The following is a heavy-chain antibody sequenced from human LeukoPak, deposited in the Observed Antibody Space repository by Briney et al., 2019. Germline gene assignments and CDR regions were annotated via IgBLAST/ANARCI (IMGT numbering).Heavy chain of an antibody. D-gene: IGHD3-10*01. CDR1: GFTFSSYS. CDR2: ISSSSSYI. CDR3: AKRGPGSPQSGKYYFDY. Sequence: NPGGSLRLSCAASGFTFSSYSMNWVRQAPGKALEWVSSISSSSSYIYYADSVKGRFTISRDNAKNSLYLQMNSLRAEDTAVYYCAKRGPGSPQSGKYYFDYWGQGTLVTVSS. J-gene: IGHJ4*02. V-gene: IGHV3-21*01.